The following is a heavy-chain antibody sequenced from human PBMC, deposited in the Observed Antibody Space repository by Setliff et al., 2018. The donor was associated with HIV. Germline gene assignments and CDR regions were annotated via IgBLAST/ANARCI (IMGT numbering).Heavy chain of an antibody. D-gene: IGHD3-22*01. CDR3: VRAPYYYDNSGYYYD. J-gene: IGHJ4*02. Sequence: ASVKVSCQASGYTFTGYYMHWVRQAPGQGPEWMGWINPNSGDTYYAQKFQGSVTMTRDTSINTVHMELTRLRSDDTAVYYCVRAPYYYDNSGYYYDWGQGTLVTVSS. V-gene: IGHV1-2*02. CDR1: GYTFTGYY. CDR2: INPNSGDT.